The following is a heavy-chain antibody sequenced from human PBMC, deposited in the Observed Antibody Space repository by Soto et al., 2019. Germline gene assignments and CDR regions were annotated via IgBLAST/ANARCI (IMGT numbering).Heavy chain of an antibody. CDR2: IYTSGNT. J-gene: IGHJ4*02. CDR1: GASISAYY. CDR3: ASHVGSGYSDY. Sequence: QVQLQESGPGLVKPSETLSLTCNVSGASISAYYWSWIRQPPGKGLEWIGYIYTSGNTNYNPSLKRRVTISVDTSKNQFSLKLRSVTAAYTAVYYCASHVGSGYSDYWSQGTLVTVSS. D-gene: IGHD1-26*01. V-gene: IGHV4-4*08.